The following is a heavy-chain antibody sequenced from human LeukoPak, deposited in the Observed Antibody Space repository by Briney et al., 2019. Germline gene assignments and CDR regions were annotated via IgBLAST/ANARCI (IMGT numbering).Heavy chain of an antibody. CDR1: GDSISGYY. Sequence: SSETLSLTCTVSGDSISGYYWSWIRQPPGKGLEWIGYIYYSGSTYYNPSLKSRVTISVDTSKNQFSLKLSSVTAADAAVYYCALFPGSYTDYWGQGTLVTVSS. D-gene: IGHD1-26*01. J-gene: IGHJ4*02. CDR2: IYYSGST. CDR3: ALFPGSYTDY. V-gene: IGHV4-59*08.